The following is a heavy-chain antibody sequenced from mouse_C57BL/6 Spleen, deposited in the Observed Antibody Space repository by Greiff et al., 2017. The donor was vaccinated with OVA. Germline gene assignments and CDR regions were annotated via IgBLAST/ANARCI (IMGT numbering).Heavy chain of an antibody. D-gene: IGHD1-1*01. CDR2: INPGSGGT. J-gene: IGHJ1*03. V-gene: IGHV1-54*01. Sequence: QVQLKQSGAELVRPGTSVKVSCKASGYAFTNYLIEWVKQRPGQGLEWIGVINPGSGGTNYNEKFKGKATLTADKSSSTAYLQLSSLTSEDSAVYFCYYYGSSSHWYFDVWGTGTTVTVSS. CDR3: YYYGSSSHWYFDV. CDR1: GYAFTNYL.